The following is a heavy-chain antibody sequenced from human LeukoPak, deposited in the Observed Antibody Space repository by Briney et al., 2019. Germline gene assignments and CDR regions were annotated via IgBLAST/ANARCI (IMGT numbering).Heavy chain of an antibody. CDR2: ISASGGST. D-gene: IGHD4-11*01. CDR3: TKAMTTRNDY. V-gene: IGHV3-23*01. Sequence: PGGSLRLSCAASGFTFSSYAMSWVRQAPGKGLEWVSAISASGGSTYYADSVKGRFTISRDNSKNTLYLQMNSLRAEDTAVYFCTKAMTTRNDYWGQGTLVTVSS. J-gene: IGHJ4*02. CDR1: GFTFSSYA.